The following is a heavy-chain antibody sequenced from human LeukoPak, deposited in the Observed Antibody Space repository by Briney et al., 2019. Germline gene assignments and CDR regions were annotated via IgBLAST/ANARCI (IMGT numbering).Heavy chain of an antibody. Sequence: SETLSLTCTVSGGSISSSSYYRGWIRQPPEKGLEWIGSIYYSGSTYYNPSLKSRVTISVDTSKNQFSLKLSSVTAADTAVYYCARLLWSHYFDYWGQGTLVTVSS. D-gene: IGHD3-3*01. CDR3: ARLLWSHYFDY. CDR1: GGSISSSSYY. V-gene: IGHV4-39*01. J-gene: IGHJ4*02. CDR2: IYYSGST.